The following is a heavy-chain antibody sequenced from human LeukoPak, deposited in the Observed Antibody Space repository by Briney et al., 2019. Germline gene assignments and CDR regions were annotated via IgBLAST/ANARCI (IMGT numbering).Heavy chain of an antibody. J-gene: IGHJ4*02. Sequence: ASVKVSCKSSGYTFTGYYMHWVRQAPGQGLEWMGWINPNSGGTNYAQKFQGRVTMTRDTSISTAYMELSRLRSDDTAVYYCARGVPEYGSGSYFDYWGQGTLVTVSS. CDR1: GYTFTGYY. D-gene: IGHD3-10*01. CDR2: INPNSGGT. CDR3: ARGVPEYGSGSYFDY. V-gene: IGHV1-2*02.